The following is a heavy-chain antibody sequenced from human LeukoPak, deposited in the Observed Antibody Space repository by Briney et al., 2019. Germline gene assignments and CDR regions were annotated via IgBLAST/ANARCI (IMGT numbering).Heavy chain of an antibody. CDR2: ISSSGSTI. J-gene: IGHJ6*04. D-gene: IGHD3-9*01. V-gene: IGHV3-48*03. Sequence: HPGGSLRLSCAAPGFTFSSYEMNWVRQAPGKGLEWVSYISSSGSTIYYADSVKGRFTISRDNAKNSLYLQMNSLRVEDTAVYYCARAMASYDILTGQPQHYYYVMDVWGKGTTVTVSS. CDR1: GFTFSSYE. CDR3: ARAMASYDILTGQPQHYYYVMDV.